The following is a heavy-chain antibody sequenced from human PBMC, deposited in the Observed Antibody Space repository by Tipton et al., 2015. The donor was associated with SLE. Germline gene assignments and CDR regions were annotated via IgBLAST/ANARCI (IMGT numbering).Heavy chain of an antibody. CDR2: IYHSGST. D-gene: IGHD3-10*01. CDR1: GYSISSGYY. CDR3: ARDGGAFDI. Sequence: TLSLTCTVSGYSISSGYYWGWIRQPPGKGLEWIGSIYHSGSTYYNPSLKSRVTISVDTSKNQFSLKLSSVTAADTAVYYCARDGGAFDIWGQGTMVTVSS. V-gene: IGHV4-38-2*02. J-gene: IGHJ3*02.